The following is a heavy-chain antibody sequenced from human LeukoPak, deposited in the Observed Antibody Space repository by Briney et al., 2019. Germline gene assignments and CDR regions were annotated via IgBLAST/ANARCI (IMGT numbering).Heavy chain of an antibody. D-gene: IGHD3-10*01. Sequence: SQTLSLTCTVSGGSISSSDYYWSWIRQPPGKGLEWIGYIYYSGSTYYNPSLKSRVTISVDTSKNQFSLKLSSVTAADTAVYYCARHGQWFGELLYFDYWGQGTLVTVSS. CDR2: IYYSGST. V-gene: IGHV4-30-4*08. J-gene: IGHJ4*02. CDR3: ARHGQWFGELLYFDY. CDR1: GGSISSSDYY.